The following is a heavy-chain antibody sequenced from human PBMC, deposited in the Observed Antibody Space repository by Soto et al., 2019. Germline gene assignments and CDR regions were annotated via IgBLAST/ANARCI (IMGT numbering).Heavy chain of an antibody. D-gene: IGHD3-10*01. Sequence: QLQLQESGPGLVKPSEALSLTCAVTGASISRGGFHWGWLRQPPGQGLEWIGSLYSGSSFYNPSLKSRVTISADTSKNEFSLTLTSVTAADTAVYYCARRGSGHTFDYWGQGTLVTVSS. V-gene: IGHV4-39*01. J-gene: IGHJ4*02. CDR1: GASISRGGFH. CDR3: ARRGSGHTFDY. CDR2: LYSGSS.